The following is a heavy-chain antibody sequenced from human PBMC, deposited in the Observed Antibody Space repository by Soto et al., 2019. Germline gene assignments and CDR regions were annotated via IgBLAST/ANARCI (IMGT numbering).Heavy chain of an antibody. Sequence: GGSLRLSCAASGFTFSSYGMHWVRQAPGKGLEWVAVISYDGSNKYYADSVKGRFTISRDNSKNTLYLQLNSLRAEDTAVYYCAKGVRDHCIGGSCYARGFDYWGQGTLVTVSS. D-gene: IGHD2-15*01. V-gene: IGHV3-30*18. CDR3: AKGVRDHCIGGSCYARGFDY. J-gene: IGHJ4*02. CDR1: GFTFSSYG. CDR2: ISYDGSNK.